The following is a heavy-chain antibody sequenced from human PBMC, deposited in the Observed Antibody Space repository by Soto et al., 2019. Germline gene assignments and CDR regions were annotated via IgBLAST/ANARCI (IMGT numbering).Heavy chain of an antibody. CDR1: GGSISSYY. CDR2: IYYSGST. Sequence: SETLSLTCTVSGGSISSYYWSWIRQPPGKGLEWIGYIYYSGSTNYNPSLKSRVTISVDMSKNQFSLKLSSVTAADTAVYYCARRTGTLTNWFDPWGQGTLVTVSS. CDR3: ARRTGTLTNWFDP. D-gene: IGHD1-1*01. V-gene: IGHV4-59*08. J-gene: IGHJ5*02.